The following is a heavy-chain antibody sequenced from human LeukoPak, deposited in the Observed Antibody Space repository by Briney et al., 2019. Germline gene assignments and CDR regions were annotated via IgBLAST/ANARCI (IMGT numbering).Heavy chain of an antibody. J-gene: IGHJ6*03. CDR1: GFTFSSYE. D-gene: IGHD4-23*01. Sequence: GGSLRLSCAASGFTFSSYEMNWVRQAPGKGLEWVSYISSSSNIIYYADSVKGRFTISRDNAKNSLYLQMNSLRAEDTAVYYCARVEIDGGNSFYYYYMDVWGKGTTVTVSS. CDR3: ARVEIDGGNSFYYYYMDV. CDR2: ISSSSNII. V-gene: IGHV3-48*01.